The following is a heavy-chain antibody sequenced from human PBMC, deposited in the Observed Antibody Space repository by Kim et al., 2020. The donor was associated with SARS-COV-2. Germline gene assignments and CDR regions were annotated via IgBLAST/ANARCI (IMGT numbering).Heavy chain of an antibody. V-gene: IGHV3-15*01. D-gene: IGHD3-10*01. Sequence: AAHVKGRFTISRDDSKNTLYLQMNSLKTEDTAVYYCTTDTIYYASSMDVWGQGTTVTVSS. CDR3: TTDTIYYASSMDV. J-gene: IGHJ6*02.